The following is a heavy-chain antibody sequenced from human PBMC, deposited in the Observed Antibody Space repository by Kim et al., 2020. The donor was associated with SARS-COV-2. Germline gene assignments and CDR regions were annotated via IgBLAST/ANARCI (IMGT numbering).Heavy chain of an antibody. Sequence: SVKVSCKASGGTFSSYAISWVRQAPGQGLEWMGGIIPIFGTANYAQKFQGRVTITADESTSTAYMELSSLRSEDTAVYYCARDGGISSSWYLLDYWGQGTLVTVSS. D-gene: IGHD6-13*01. V-gene: IGHV1-69*13. CDR3: ARDGGISSSWYLLDY. CDR2: IIPIFGTA. J-gene: IGHJ4*02. CDR1: GGTFSSYA.